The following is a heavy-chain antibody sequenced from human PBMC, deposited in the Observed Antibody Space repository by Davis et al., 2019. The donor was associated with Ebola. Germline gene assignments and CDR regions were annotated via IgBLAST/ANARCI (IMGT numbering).Heavy chain of an antibody. Sequence: GESLKISCEAPDFTVSGNYMSWVRQAPGRGLEWVSLLHNDGRTDYADSVKARFTISRDNSKNILYLEMNSLRPEDTAVYYCAKDPNGDYFGAFDNWGQGTMVTVSS. CDR3: AKDPNGDYFGAFDN. D-gene: IGHD4-17*01. CDR2: LHNDGRT. V-gene: IGHV3-53*01. CDR1: DFTVSGNY. J-gene: IGHJ3*02.